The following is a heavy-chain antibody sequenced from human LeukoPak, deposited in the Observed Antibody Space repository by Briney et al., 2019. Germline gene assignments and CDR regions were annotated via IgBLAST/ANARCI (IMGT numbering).Heavy chain of an antibody. V-gene: IGHV4-39*01. CDR3: ARRVRCSGDSCYSDNWFDP. Sequence: SETLSLTCTVSGGSISSTGYYWGWKRQPPGKGLDGISNTYYSGSTHYNPSLKSPVTISVATSKNQFTLKLSSVIAADTAVFYCARRVRCSGDSCYSDNWFDPWGPGTLVTVSS. D-gene: IGHD2-15*01. CDR1: GGSISSTGYY. CDR2: TYYSGST. J-gene: IGHJ5*02.